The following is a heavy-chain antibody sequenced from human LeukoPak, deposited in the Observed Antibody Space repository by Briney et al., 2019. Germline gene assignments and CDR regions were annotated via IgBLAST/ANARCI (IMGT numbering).Heavy chain of an antibody. V-gene: IGHV3-30*04. J-gene: IGHJ4*02. D-gene: IGHD6-13*01. CDR3: ARDSSAAGIGDFDY. CDR1: GFTFSSYA. Sequence: GRSLRLSCAASGFTFSSYAMHWVRQAPGKGLEWVAVISYDGSNKYYADSVKGRFTISRDNSKNTLYLQMNSPRAEDTAVYYCARDSSAAGIGDFDYWGQGTLVTVSS. CDR2: ISYDGSNK.